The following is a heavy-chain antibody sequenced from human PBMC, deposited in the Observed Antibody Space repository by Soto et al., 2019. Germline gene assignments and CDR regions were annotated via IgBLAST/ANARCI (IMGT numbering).Heavy chain of an antibody. V-gene: IGHV3-21*06. J-gene: IGHJ6*03. Sequence: GGSLRLSCAASGFTFSSYSMNWVRQAPGKGLEWVSSISSSSSYINYADSAKGRFTISRDNAKNSLYLQMNSLRADDTAVYYCARVRYYYMDVWGKGTTVTVSS. CDR3: ARVRYYYMDV. CDR2: ISSSSSYI. CDR1: GFTFSSYS.